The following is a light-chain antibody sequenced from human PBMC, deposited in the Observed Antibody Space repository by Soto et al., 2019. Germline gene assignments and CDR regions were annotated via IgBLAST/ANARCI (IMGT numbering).Light chain of an antibody. CDR2: DVT. CDR1: SSDVGDNNY. V-gene: IGLV2-14*01. Sequence: QSALTQPASVCGSPRQSITISCTRTSSDVGDNNYVSWYQQHPGKAPKLMIYDVTHRPSGISNRFSGSKSGNTASLTISGLQAEDEADYYCSSYTSSSTLYVFGTGTKLTVL. CDR3: SSYTSSSTLYV. J-gene: IGLJ1*01.